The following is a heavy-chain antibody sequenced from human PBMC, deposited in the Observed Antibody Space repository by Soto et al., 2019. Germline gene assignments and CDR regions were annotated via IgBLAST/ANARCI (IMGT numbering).Heavy chain of an antibody. Sequence: EVQLVESGGGLVQPGGSLRLSCAASGFTFSSYWMHWVRQAPGKGLVWVSRINTDGSSTSYADSVKGRFTISRDNAQNTLYLQMNSLRVEDTAVYYCTRDYYTRGYYYGMAVWGQGTTVTVSS. D-gene: IGHD3-3*01. CDR1: GFTFSSYW. J-gene: IGHJ6*02. CDR2: INTDGSST. V-gene: IGHV3-74*01. CDR3: TRDYYTRGYYYGMAV.